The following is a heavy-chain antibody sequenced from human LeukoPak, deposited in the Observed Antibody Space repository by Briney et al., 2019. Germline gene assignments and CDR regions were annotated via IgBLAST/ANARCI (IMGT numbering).Heavy chain of an antibody. D-gene: IGHD4-23*01. CDR1: GYTFTSYG. CDR2: ISAYNVNT. V-gene: IGHV1-18*01. CDR3: ARDRDYGGNLRDSFHY. Sequence: ASVKVSCKASGYTFTSYGISWVRPAPGQGLEGMGWISAYNVNTNYAQKLQGRVTMTTNTSTSTAYMELRSLRSDDTAVYYCARDRDYGGNLRDSFHYWGQGTLVTVSS. J-gene: IGHJ4*02.